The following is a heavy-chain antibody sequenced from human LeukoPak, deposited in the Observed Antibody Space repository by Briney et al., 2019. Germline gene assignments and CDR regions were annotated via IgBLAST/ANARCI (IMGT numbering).Heavy chain of an antibody. J-gene: IGHJ3*02. CDR3: AREPYYDILTGYVPDAFDI. D-gene: IGHD3-9*01. Sequence: GASVKVSCKASGYTFTSYAMNWVRQAPGQGLEWMGWINTNTGNPTYAQGFTGRFVFSLDTSVSTAYLQISSLKAEDTAVYYCAREPYYDILTGYVPDAFDIWGQGTMVTVSS. CDR1: GYTFTSYA. CDR2: INTNTGNP. V-gene: IGHV7-4-1*02.